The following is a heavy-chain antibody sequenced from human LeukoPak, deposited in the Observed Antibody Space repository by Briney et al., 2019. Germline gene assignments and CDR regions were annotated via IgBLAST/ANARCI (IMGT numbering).Heavy chain of an antibody. D-gene: IGHD6-13*01. CDR3: ARENRNWEQLVIDY. CDR1: GGSISSYY. CDR2: IYTSGST. V-gene: IGHV4-4*07. J-gene: IGHJ4*02. Sequence: SETLSLTCTVSGGSISSYYWSWIRQPAGKGLEWIGRIYTSGSTNYNPSLKSRVTMSVDTSKNQFSLKLSSVTAADTAVYYCARENRNWEQLVIDYWAREPWSPSPQ.